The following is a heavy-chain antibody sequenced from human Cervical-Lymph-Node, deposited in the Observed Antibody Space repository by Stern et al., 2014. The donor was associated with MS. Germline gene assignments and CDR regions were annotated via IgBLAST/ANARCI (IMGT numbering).Heavy chain of an antibody. CDR3: TRAHPTSSPKLYLDYFDY. Sequence: EVQLVQSGGDLVQPGGSLRLSCAASGFTFSDYSMHWVRQAPGRGLEWISYITSSGLTIYNADSVKGRFTISRDSAKNSLFLQMNSLRAEDTAVYYCTRAHPTSSPKLYLDYFDYWGRGTLVTVSS. CDR1: GFTFSDYS. V-gene: IGHV3-48*01. CDR2: ITSSGLTI. D-gene: IGHD2/OR15-2a*01. J-gene: IGHJ4*02.